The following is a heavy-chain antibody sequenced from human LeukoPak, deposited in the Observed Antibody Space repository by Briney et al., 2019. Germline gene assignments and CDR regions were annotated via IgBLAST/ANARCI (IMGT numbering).Heavy chain of an antibody. V-gene: IGHV1-2*02. CDR3: ARVEMYYDFWSGYRYNWFDP. CDR2: INPNSWGT. CDR1: GYTFTGYY. J-gene: IGHJ5*02. Sequence: ASVKVSCKASGYTFTGYYMHWVRQAPGQGLEWMGWINPNSWGTNYEQKFQGRVTMTRDTSISTAYMELSRLRSDDTAVYYCARVEMYYDFWSGYRYNWFDPWGQGTLVTVSS. D-gene: IGHD3-3*01.